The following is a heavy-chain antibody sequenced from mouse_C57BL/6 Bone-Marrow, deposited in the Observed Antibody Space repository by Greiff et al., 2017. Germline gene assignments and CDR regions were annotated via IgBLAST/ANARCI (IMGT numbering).Heavy chain of an antibody. D-gene: IGHD1-1*01. CDR3: ARLYYYGSNYWYFDV. Sequence: EVKLQESGPGLVKPSQTVFLTCTVTGISITTGNYRWSWIRQFPGNKLEWIGYIYYSGTITYNPSLTSRTTITRDTPKNQFFLEMNSLTAEDTATYYCARLYYYGSNYWYFDVWGTGTTVTVSS. V-gene: IGHV3-5*01. CDR1: GISITTGNYR. J-gene: IGHJ1*03. CDR2: IYYSGTI.